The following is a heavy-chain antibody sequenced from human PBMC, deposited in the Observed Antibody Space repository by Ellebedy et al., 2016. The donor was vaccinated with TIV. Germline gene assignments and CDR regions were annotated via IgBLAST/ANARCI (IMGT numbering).Heavy chain of an antibody. CDR2: INHSGST. CDR1: GGSFSGYY. Sequence: MPSEILSLTCAVYGGSFSGYYWNWIRQPPGRGLEWIGEINHSGSTNDNQSLKSRVTMSIDTSKSQFSLNLSSVAAADTAVYYCAGSRLTYFGDTDAFDIWGQGTVVTVSS. CDR3: AGSRLTYFGDTDAFDI. J-gene: IGHJ3*02. V-gene: IGHV4-34*01. D-gene: IGHD3-3*01.